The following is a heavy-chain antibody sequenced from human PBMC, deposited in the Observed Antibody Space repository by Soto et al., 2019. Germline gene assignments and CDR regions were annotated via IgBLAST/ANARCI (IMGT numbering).Heavy chain of an antibody. CDR3: ARSAVETVATSLYWYDS. CDR1: GFTFSSYS. Sequence: EVQLVESGGGLVKPGGSLRLSCAASGFTFSSYSMNWVRQAPGQGLEWVSSISSSSTNIYYADSVKGRFTISRDNAKNSLYLQMKRLRGEGTAVSYGARSAVETVATSLYWYDSWGQGTLVTVSS. CDR2: ISSSSTNI. D-gene: IGHD5-12*01. V-gene: IGHV3-21*01. J-gene: IGHJ5*01.